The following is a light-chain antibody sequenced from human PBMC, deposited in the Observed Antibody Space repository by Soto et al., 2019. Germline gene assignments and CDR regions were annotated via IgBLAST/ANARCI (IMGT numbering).Light chain of an antibody. Sequence: EVVLTQSPATLSLSPGERATLSCRASENVRTFVDWYQQKPGQAPRLLIYCASTRATGIPARFSGSGSGTDFTLTISTREPEDFAVYYCQQHSDWPPWTFGQGTRVEIQ. V-gene: IGKV3-11*01. CDR3: QQHSDWPPWT. CDR1: ENVRTF. J-gene: IGKJ1*01. CDR2: CAS.